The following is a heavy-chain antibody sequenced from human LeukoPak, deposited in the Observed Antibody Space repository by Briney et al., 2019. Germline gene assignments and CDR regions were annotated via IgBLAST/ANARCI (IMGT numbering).Heavy chain of an antibody. CDR1: GFTFSSYG. Sequence: PGGSLRLSCAASGFTFSSYGMHWVRQAPGKGLEWVAVIWYDGSNKYYADSVKGRLTISRDNSKNTLYLQMNSLRAEDTAVYYCARDNLRLYAFDIWGQGTMVTVSS. J-gene: IGHJ3*02. V-gene: IGHV3-33*01. CDR3: ARDNLRLYAFDI. D-gene: IGHD3-3*01. CDR2: IWYDGSNK.